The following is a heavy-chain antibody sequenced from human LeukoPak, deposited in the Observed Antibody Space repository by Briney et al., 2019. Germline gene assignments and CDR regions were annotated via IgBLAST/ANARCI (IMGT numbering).Heavy chain of an antibody. V-gene: IGHV3-30-3*01. CDR1: GFTFSSYA. D-gene: IGHD6-13*01. CDR3: ARDKAAAGVSSFDY. CDR2: ISYDGSNK. Sequence: GSLLLSCAASGFTFSSYAMHWVRQAPGKGLEWVAVISYDGSNKYYADSVKGRFTISRDNSKNTLYLQMNSLRAEDTAVYYCARDKAAAGVSSFDYWGQGTLVTVSS. J-gene: IGHJ4*02.